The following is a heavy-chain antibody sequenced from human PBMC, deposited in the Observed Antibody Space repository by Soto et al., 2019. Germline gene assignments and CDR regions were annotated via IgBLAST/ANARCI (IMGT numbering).Heavy chain of an antibody. J-gene: IGHJ6*03. CDR1: GFTFSSYS. CDR2: ISSSSSYI. CDR3: ARVVVAAPRLYYYYYYMDV. D-gene: IGHD2-15*01. Sequence: GGSLRLSCAASGFTFSSYSMNWVRQAPGKGLEWVSSISSSSSYIYYADSVKGRFTISRDNAKNSLYLQMNSLRAEDTAVYYCARVVVAAPRLYYYYYYMDVWGKGTTVTVSS. V-gene: IGHV3-21*01.